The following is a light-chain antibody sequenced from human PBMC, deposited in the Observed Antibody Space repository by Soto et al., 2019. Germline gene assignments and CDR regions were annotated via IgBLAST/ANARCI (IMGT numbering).Light chain of an antibody. J-gene: IGLJ1*01. Sequence: QSALTQPAAVSGSPGQSITISCTGTSSDVGGYNYVSWYQQHPGKAPKLLIYDVSNRPSGVSNRFSGSKSGNTASLTISGLQDEDEADYYCSSYKSSSLYVFGTGTKLTVL. CDR3: SSYKSSSLYV. CDR1: SSDVGGYNY. V-gene: IGLV2-14*01. CDR2: DVS.